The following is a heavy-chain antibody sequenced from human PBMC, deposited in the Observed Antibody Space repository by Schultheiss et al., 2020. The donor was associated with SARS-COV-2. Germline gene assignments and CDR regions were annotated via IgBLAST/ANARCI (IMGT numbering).Heavy chain of an antibody. CDR3: VLSARRDYYYGMDV. Sequence: GGSLRLSCAASGFTFSNAWMNWVRQAPGKGLEWVAVISFDGSNKYYADSVKGRFTISRDNSKNTLYLQMNSLRAEDTAVYYCVLSARRDYYYGMDVWGQGTTVTVSS. V-gene: IGHV3-30*03. CDR1: GFTFSNAW. J-gene: IGHJ6*02. D-gene: IGHD3-10*01. CDR2: ISFDGSNK.